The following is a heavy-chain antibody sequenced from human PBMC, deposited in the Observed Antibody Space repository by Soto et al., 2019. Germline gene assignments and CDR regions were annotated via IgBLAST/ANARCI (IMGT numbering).Heavy chain of an antibody. J-gene: IGHJ5*02. CDR1: GGTFSSYA. CDR2: IIPIFGTA. D-gene: IGHD2-15*01. CDR3: ARGHCSGGSCYPRWFDP. V-gene: IGHV1-69*13. Sequence: SVKVSCEASGGTFSSYAISWVRQAPGQGLEWMGGIIPIFGTANYAQKFQGRVTITADESTSTAYMELSSLRSEDTAVYYCARGHCSGGSCYPRWFDPWGQGTLVTVSS.